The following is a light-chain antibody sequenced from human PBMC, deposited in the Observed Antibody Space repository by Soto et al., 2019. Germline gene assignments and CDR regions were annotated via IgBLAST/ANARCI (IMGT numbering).Light chain of an antibody. CDR2: EGS. Sequence: QSARAQPASVSLSPGHSITISCTGTSSDVGSYNLVSWYQQHPGKAPKLMIYEGSKRPSGVSNRFSGSKSGNTASLTISGLQAEDEADYYCCSYAGSSTYVFGTGTKVTVL. CDR1: SSDVGSYNL. CDR3: CSYAGSSTYV. V-gene: IGLV2-23*01. J-gene: IGLJ1*01.